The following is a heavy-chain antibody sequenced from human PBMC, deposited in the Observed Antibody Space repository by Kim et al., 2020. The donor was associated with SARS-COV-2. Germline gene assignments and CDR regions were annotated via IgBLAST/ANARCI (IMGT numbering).Heavy chain of an antibody. D-gene: IGHD6-13*01. CDR3: ATVHRWGVIAALGAVD. CDR2: IYYSGST. V-gene: IGHV4-31*03. Sequence: SETLSLTCTVSVGSICSGGSYWSWIRQHPGKGLEWIGSIYYSGSTYYNPSLKCRVTISVDTSKNQFSLKLSSLTAADTAVYYCATVHRWGVIAALGAVD. CDR1: VGSICSGGSY. J-gene: IGHJ4*01.